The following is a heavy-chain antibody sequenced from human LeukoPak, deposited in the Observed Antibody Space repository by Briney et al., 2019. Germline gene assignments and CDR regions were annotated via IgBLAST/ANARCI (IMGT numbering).Heavy chain of an antibody. CDR3: ARYQAMATDY. J-gene: IGHJ4*02. Sequence: PGGTLRLSCAASGFTVSSNYMSWVRQARGQGLEWVSVIYSGGSTYYADSVKGRFTISRDNSNKTLYLQMNSLRVEDTAVYYCARYQAMATDYWGQGTLVTVSS. CDR1: GFTVSSNY. D-gene: IGHD5-24*01. CDR2: IYSGGST. V-gene: IGHV3-53*01.